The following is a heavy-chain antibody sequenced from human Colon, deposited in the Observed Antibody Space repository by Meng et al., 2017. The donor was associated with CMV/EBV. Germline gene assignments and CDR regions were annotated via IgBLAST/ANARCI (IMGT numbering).Heavy chain of an antibody. D-gene: IGHD5-12*01. J-gene: IGHJ4*02. CDR2: IAAYNGDT. Sequence: KASGYIFHRSGIAWVRQAPGQGLEWMGWIAAYNGDTNYAQKFQDRLTMTTDTSTNTAYMELRSLKSDDTAVYYCARDDDSGYHFCDYWGQGTLVTVSS. CDR3: ARDDDSGYHFCDY. CDR1: GYIFHRSG. V-gene: IGHV1-18*01.